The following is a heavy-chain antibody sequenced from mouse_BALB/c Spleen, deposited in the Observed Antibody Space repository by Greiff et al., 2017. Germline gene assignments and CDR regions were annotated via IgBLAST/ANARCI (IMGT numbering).Heavy chain of an antibody. D-gene: IGHD2-12*01. J-gene: IGHJ4*01. CDR2: IYPSDSYT. V-gene: IGHV1-69*02. CDR1: GYTFTSYW. Sequence: QVQLQQPGAELVRPGASVKLSCKASGYTFTSYWINWVKQRPGQGLEWIGNIYPSDSYTNYNQKFKDKATLTVDKFSSTAYMQLSSPTSEDSAVYYCTGSYGDAMDYWGQGTSVTVSS. CDR3: TGSYGDAMDY.